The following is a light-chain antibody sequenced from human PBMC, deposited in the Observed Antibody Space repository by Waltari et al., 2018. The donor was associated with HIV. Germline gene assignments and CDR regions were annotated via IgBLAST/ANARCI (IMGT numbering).Light chain of an antibody. CDR3: QQYYITPWT. J-gene: IGKJ1*01. CDR1: QSILYTSNNQNY. V-gene: IGKV4-1*01. CDR2: WAS. Sequence: DIVMAQSPDSLAVSLGERATINCKSSQSILYTSNNQNYLAWYQQKPGQPPKLLIYWASSRESGVPDRFSGSGSGTEFTITITSLQAEDVAVYYCQQYYITPWTFGQGTKVEIK.